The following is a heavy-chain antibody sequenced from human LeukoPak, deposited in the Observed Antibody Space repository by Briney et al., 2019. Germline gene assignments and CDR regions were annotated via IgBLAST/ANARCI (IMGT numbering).Heavy chain of an antibody. CDR3: AKVVSSSLLSYYFDY. J-gene: IGHJ4*02. D-gene: IGHD6-6*01. V-gene: IGHV3-30-3*01. Sequence: PGGSLRLSCAASGFTFSSYAMHWVRQAPGKGLEWVAVISYDGSNKYYADSVKGRFTISRDNSKNTLYLQMNSLRAEDTAVYYCAKVVSSSLLSYYFDYWGQGTLVTVSS. CDR1: GFTFSSYA. CDR2: ISYDGSNK.